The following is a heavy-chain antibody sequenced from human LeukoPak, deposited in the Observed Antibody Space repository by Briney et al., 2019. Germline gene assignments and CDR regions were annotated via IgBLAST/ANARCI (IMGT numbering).Heavy chain of an antibody. CDR2: IYNSGKT. CDR1: GGSISNYY. CDR3: ARDYIVDTGVVAFDV. Sequence: PSETLSLTCTVSGGSISNYYWNWIRQPAGKGLEWIGHIYNSGKTNYNPSLRGRATISVDESRDLFSLKLTSVTAADTAVYYCARDYIVDTGVVAFDVWAQGALVTVS. V-gene: IGHV4-4*07. D-gene: IGHD5-12*01. J-gene: IGHJ3*01.